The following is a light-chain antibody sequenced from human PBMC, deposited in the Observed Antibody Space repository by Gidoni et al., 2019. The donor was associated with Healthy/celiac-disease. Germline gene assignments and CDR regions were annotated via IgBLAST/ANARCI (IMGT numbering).Light chain of an antibody. J-gene: IGKJ1*01. CDR3: QQRSNWPGT. CDR1: QSVSSY. V-gene: IGKV3-11*01. Sequence: ETVLKQSPATLSLSPGERATLSCRASQSVSSYLAWYQQKPGQAPRLLIYDASNRATGIPARFSGSGSGTDFTLTISSLEPEDFAVYYCQQRSNWPGTFXQXTKVEIK. CDR2: DAS.